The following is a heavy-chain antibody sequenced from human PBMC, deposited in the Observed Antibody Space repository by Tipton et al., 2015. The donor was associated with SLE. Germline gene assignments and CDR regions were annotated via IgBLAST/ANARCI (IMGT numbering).Heavy chain of an antibody. Sequence: LRLSCNVSGGSISSGSYYWSWIRQPAGKGLEWIGHVYTSGITNFNPSLKSRVTISLDTSNNQFSLNLISVTAADTAVYYCASKGGSGSYYPNWGQGTLVTVSS. CDR2: VYTSGIT. CDR3: ASKGGSGSYYPN. CDR1: GGSISSGSYY. D-gene: IGHD3-10*01. V-gene: IGHV4-61*09. J-gene: IGHJ4*02.